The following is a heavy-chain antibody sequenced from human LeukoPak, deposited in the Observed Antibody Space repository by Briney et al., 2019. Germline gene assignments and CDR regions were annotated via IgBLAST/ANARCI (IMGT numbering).Heavy chain of an antibody. V-gene: IGHV3-30*14. CDR3: ARDRGVATMDY. J-gene: IGHJ4*02. Sequence: PGRSLRLSCAASGFTFSSYAIHWVRQGPGKGLEGVAVISFDGNNKYYADSVKGRFTISRDNSKNTLSLQMNSLRPEDTAVYYCARDRGVATMDYWGQGTLVTVSS. D-gene: IGHD5-12*01. CDR1: GFTFSSYA. CDR2: ISFDGNNK.